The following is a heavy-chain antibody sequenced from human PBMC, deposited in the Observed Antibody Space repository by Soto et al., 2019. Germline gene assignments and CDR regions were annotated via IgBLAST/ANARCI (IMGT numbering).Heavy chain of an antibody. D-gene: IGHD2-2*01. CDR2: INAGNGNT. CDR1: GYTFTNYP. Sequence: ASVKVSCKASGYTFTNYPIHWVRQAPGQRLELMGWINAGNGNTKYSQNFQGRLTITRDTSATTVYMELSSLRSEDTAVYYCARRYCTSSNCDRGFFDPWGQGTLVTVSS. CDR3: ARRYCTSSNCDRGFFDP. J-gene: IGHJ5*02. V-gene: IGHV1-3*01.